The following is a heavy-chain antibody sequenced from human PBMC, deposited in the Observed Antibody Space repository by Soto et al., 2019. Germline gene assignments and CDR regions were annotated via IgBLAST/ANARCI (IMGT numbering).Heavy chain of an antibody. CDR1: GGSISSSSYY. Sequence: QLQLQESGPGLVKPSETLSLTCTVSGGSISSSSYYWGWIRQPPGKGLEWIGTIYYRGSTYYNPSLKSRVTISVDTSKNQFSLKLNSVTAADTAMYYCATPRGRSGYFQHWGQGTLVTVSS. D-gene: IGHD1-26*01. CDR2: IYYRGST. CDR3: ATPRGRSGYFQH. J-gene: IGHJ1*01. V-gene: IGHV4-39*01.